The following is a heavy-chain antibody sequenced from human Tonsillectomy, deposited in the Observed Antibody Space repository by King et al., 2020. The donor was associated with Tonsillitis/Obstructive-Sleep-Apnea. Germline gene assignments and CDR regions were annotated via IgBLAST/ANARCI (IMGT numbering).Heavy chain of an antibody. CDR1: GFTLRDYF. J-gene: IGHJ4*02. CDR2: ITGSSSYT. CDR3: AGWGAAFDY. D-gene: IGHD3-16*01. Sequence: VQLVESGGGLVKPGGSLRLSCVGSGFTLRDYFMTWVRQAPGKGLEWVSYITGSSSYTNYGDSMKGRFTISRDNAKNTLYLEMHSLRAKDTAVYYCAGWGAAFDYWGQGTPVTVSS. V-gene: IGHV3-11*05.